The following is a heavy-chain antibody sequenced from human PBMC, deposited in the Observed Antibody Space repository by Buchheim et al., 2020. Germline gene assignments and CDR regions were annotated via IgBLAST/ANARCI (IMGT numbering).Heavy chain of an antibody. D-gene: IGHD2-2*01. Sequence: QVQLVQSGAEVKKPGASVKVSCKASGYTFTSYDINWVRQATGQGLEWMGWMNPNSGNTGYAQKFQGRVTMTRNTSISTAYMELSSLRSEDTAVYYCARMGYCSSTSCYGYYYYGMDVWGQGTT. V-gene: IGHV1-8*01. CDR2: MNPNSGNT. J-gene: IGHJ6*02. CDR3: ARMGYCSSTSCYGYYYYGMDV. CDR1: GYTFTSYD.